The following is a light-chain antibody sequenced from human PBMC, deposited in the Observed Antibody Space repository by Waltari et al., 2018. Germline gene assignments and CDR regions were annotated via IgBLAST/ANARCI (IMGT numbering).Light chain of an antibody. CDR2: EKK. CDR1: RSNIGNNY. J-gene: IGLJ3*02. V-gene: IGLV1-51*02. CDR3: ATWDNSLSAGV. Sequence: QSVLTQPPSVSAAPGQKVTISCSGTRSNIGNNYVSWYRQLPGTVPKLLIYEKKRRPSGIPDRFAGSKSGTSATRGISGRNTGDEADYYCATWDNSLSAGVFGGGTRLTVL.